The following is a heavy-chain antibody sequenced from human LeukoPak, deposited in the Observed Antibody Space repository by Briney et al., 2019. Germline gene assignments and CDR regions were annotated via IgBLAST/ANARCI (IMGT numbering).Heavy chain of an antibody. D-gene: IGHD2-2*01. J-gene: IGHJ4*02. CDR2: ISGSGGST. Sequence: GGSLRLSCAASGFTFSSYAMSWVRQAPGKGLEWVSAISGSGGSTYYADSVKGRFTISRDNSKNTLYLQMNSLRAEDTAIYYCASRGFVVVARVDYWGQGTLVTVSS. CDR1: GFTFSSYA. CDR3: ASRGFVVVARVDY. V-gene: IGHV3-23*01.